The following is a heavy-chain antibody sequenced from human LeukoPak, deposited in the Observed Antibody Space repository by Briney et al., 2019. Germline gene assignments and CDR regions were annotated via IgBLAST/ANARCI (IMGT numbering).Heavy chain of an antibody. CDR2: IYTSGST. D-gene: IGHD3-22*01. Sequence: SETLSLTCTVSGVSISSGSYYWSWIRQPAGKGLEWIGRIYTSGSTNYNPSLKSRVTISVDTSKNQFSLKLSSVTAADTAVYYRARDGEYYDSSGIDYWGQGTLVTVSS. J-gene: IGHJ4*02. CDR3: ARDGEYYDSSGIDY. CDR1: GVSISSGSYY. V-gene: IGHV4-61*02.